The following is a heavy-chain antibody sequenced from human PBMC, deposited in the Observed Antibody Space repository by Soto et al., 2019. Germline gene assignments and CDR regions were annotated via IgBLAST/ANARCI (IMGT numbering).Heavy chain of an antibody. V-gene: IGHV4-59*01. Sequence: QVQLQESGPGLVKPSETLSLTCTVSGGSISSYYLSWIRQPPGKGLEWIGYIYYSGGTNYNPSLQCRVTISVDTSKNQFSLKLSSVTAADTAVYYCARVVRGYGGYAAYFAYWGQGTLVTVSS. J-gene: IGHJ4*02. D-gene: IGHD5-12*01. CDR2: IYYSGGT. CDR3: ARVVRGYGGYAAYFAY. CDR1: GGSISSYY.